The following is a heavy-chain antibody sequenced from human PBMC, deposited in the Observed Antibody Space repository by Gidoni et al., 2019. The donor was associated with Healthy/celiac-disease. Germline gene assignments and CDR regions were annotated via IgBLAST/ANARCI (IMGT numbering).Heavy chain of an antibody. D-gene: IGHD2-15*01. V-gene: IGHV4-59*01. CDR1: GGSISSSY. J-gene: IGHJ4*02. Sequence: QVQLQESGPGLVKPSETLSLTCTVSGGSISSSYWSWIRQPPGKGLEWIGYIYYSVSTNYNPSLKSRVTISVDTSKNQFSLKLSSVTAADTAVYYCARDGRLTFFDYWGQGTLVTVSS. CDR3: ARDGRLTFFDY. CDR2: IYYSVST.